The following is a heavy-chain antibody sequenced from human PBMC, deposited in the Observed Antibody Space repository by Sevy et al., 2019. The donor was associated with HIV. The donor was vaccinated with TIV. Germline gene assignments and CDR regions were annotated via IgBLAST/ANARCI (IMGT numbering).Heavy chain of an antibody. CDR3: ARYGRIPVAGHTWFDP. V-gene: IGHV3-23*01. CDR2: ISGGGAAT. J-gene: IGHJ5*02. CDR1: GFTFIAFG. Sequence: GGSLRLSCSASGFTFIAFGMTWVRQAPGKGLEWVSGISGGGAATAYADSVKGRFTISRDNSKNTLYLQMNSLTAAETAVYYCARYGRIPVAGHTWFDPWGLGTLVTVSS. D-gene: IGHD6-19*01.